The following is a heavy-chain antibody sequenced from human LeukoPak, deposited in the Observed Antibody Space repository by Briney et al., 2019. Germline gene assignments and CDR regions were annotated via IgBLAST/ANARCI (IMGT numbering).Heavy chain of an antibody. Sequence: SETLSLTCTVSGDSIRSYYWSWIRQPPGKGLDRIGNIHYSGSTKYNPSLKSRVTISVDTSKNQFSLKVNSLTAADTAVYYCARLGALHDAFDVWGQATLVTVSS. V-gene: IGHV4-59*12. CDR3: ARLGALHDAFDV. CDR2: IHYSGST. D-gene: IGHD3-16*01. J-gene: IGHJ3*01. CDR1: GDSIRSYY.